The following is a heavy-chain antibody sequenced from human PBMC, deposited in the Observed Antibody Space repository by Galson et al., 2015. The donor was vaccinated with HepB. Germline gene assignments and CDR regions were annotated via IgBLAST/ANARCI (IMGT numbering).Heavy chain of an antibody. D-gene: IGHD4-17*01. CDR3: ARDRSRGYGDSMGY. V-gene: IGHV3-48*01. Sequence: SLRLSCAASGFTFSSYSMNWVRQAPGKGLEWVSYISSSSSTIYYADSVKGRFTISRDNAKNSLYLQMNSLRAEDTAVYYCARDRSRGYGDSMGYWGQGTLVTVSS. CDR1: GFTFSSYS. CDR2: ISSSSSTI. J-gene: IGHJ4*02.